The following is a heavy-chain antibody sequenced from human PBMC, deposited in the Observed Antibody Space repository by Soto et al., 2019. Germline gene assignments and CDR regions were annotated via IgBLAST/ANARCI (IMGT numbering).Heavy chain of an antibody. J-gene: IGHJ5*02. Sequence: PGGSLRLSCAASGFTFSSYAMSWVRQAPGKGLEWVSAISGSGGSTYYADSVKGRFTIPRDNSKNTLYLQMNSLRAEDTAVFYCAKGPWLVPSWFDPWGQGTLVTVSS. CDR2: ISGSGGST. V-gene: IGHV3-23*01. D-gene: IGHD6-19*01. CDR3: AKGPWLVPSWFDP. CDR1: GFTFSSYA.